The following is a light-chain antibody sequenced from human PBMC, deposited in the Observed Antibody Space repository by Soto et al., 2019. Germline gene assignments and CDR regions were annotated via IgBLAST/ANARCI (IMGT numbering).Light chain of an antibody. CDR3: MQVLQTPLT. Sequence: DIVMTQSPLSLPVTPGEPASISCRSSQSLLYSNGYNYVDWYLQKPGQPPQLLIFLASSRASGVPDRFKGSGSGTDFTLRITTVEAEDVGVYYCMQVLQTPLTFGGGTKLEIK. V-gene: IGKV2-28*01. J-gene: IGKJ4*01. CDR1: QSLLYSNGYNY. CDR2: LAS.